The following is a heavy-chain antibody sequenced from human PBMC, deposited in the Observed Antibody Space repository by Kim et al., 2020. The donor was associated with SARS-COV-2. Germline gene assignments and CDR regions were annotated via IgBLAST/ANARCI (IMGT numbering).Heavy chain of an antibody. CDR1: GYTFTNYD. CDR3: ARGLMTPLGY. Sequence: ASVKVSCKASGYTFTNYDISWVRQATGQGLEWMGWVNPHSADTVYAQKFQCRVILTRNTSISTAYMELSSLRSEDTAVYYCARGLMTPLGYWAQGTLASV. CDR2: VNPHSADT. V-gene: IGHV1-8*01. J-gene: IGHJ4*02. D-gene: IGHD2-15*01.